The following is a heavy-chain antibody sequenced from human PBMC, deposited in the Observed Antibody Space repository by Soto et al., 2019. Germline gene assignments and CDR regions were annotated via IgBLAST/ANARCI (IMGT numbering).Heavy chain of an antibody. D-gene: IGHD1-26*01. J-gene: IGHJ4*02. V-gene: IGHV3-23*01. Sequence: EVQLLESGGGLVQPGGSLRLSCAASGFTFSSYAMRWVRQAPVKGLEWVSAISGSGDSTYYADSVKGRFTISRYNSKNTLHLQMNSLRAEDSAVYYCARRGSGSYYDYCGQGTLVTVSS. CDR3: ARRGSGSYYDY. CDR1: GFTFSSYA. CDR2: ISGSGDST.